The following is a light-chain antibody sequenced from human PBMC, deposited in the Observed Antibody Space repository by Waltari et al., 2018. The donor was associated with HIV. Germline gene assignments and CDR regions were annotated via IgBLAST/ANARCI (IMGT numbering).Light chain of an antibody. CDR1: SGSIASNY. CDR3: QSFNDNNEWV. J-gene: IGLJ3*02. Sequence: NFILTQTHSVSASPGETVIIFCTRSSGSIASNYFHWFQQRPGAAPTTIIYEDNQRSSGVLDRFSGAIDTPSNPASLTISGLKTEDEADYYCQSFNDNNEWVFGGGTKVTVL. CDR2: EDN. V-gene: IGLV6-57*03.